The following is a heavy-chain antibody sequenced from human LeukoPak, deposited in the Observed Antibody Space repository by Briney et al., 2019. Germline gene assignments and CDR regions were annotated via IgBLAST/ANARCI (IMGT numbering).Heavy chain of an antibody. V-gene: IGHV4-39*06. CDR1: GGSISSSSYY. CDR2: IYYSGST. D-gene: IGHD6-19*01. J-gene: IGHJ4*02. CDR3: ARDSDIAVAGLIDY. Sequence: SETLSLTCTVSGGSISSSSYYWGWIRQPPGKGLEWIGSIYYSGSTYYNPSLKSRVTISVDTSKNQFPLKLSSVTAADTAVYYCARDSDIAVAGLIDYWGQGTLVTVSS.